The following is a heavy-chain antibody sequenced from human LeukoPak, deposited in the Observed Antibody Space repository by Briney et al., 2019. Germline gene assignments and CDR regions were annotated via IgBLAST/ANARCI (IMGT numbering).Heavy chain of an antibody. CDR2: IYHSGST. Sequence: PSQTLSLTCAVSGGSISSGGYSWSWIRQPPGKGLEWIGYIYHSGSTYYNPSLKSRVTISVDRSKNQFSLKLSSVTAADTAVYYCARGGGGSYCDSSGYLDFDYWGQGTLVTVSS. J-gene: IGHJ4*02. CDR1: GGSISSGGYS. V-gene: IGHV4-30-2*01. D-gene: IGHD3-22*01. CDR3: ARGGGGSYCDSSGYLDFDY.